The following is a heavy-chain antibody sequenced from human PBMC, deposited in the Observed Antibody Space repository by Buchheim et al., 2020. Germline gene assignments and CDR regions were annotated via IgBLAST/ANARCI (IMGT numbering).Heavy chain of an antibody. V-gene: IGHV1-18*01. J-gene: IGHJ6*02. D-gene: IGHD4-11*01. CDR3: ATVTVTQVFYYYYGMDV. CDR2: IGASNDYT. CDR1: GYTFVNYG. Sequence: QVQLVQSGVEVKKPGASVKVSCKASGYTFVNYGVSWVRQAPGQGLEWLGWIGASNDYTNYAQKFQDRVTMTEDTSTDTAYMELSSLRSEDTAVYYCATVTVTQVFYYYYGMDVWGQGTT.